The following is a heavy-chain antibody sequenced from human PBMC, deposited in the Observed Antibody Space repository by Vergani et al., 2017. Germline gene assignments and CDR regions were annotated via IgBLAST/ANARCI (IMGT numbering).Heavy chain of an antibody. Sequence: QVQLEESGPGLVKPSETLSLTCTVSGGSFNTYYWSWIRQSPGKGLEWIGYIYSTGSTNYNPSLNSRVTISLDTSKKQFSLNLSSVTAADTAVYYCARLIFATRDAFDIWGQGTGVTVSS. CDR3: ARLIFATRDAFDI. V-gene: IGHV4-59*08. J-gene: IGHJ3*02. CDR1: GGSFNTYY. D-gene: IGHD3-3*01. CDR2: IYSTGST.